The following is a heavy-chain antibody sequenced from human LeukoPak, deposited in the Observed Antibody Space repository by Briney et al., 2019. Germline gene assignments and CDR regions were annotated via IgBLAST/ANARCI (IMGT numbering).Heavy chain of an antibody. Sequence: GGSLRLSCAASGFTFSSYAMSWVRQAPGKGLEWVSAISGSGGSTYYADSVKGRFTISRDNSKNTLYLQMNSLRAEDTAVYYCAKDLIAAASTGGGSVSFDIWGQGTMVTVSS. CDR2: ISGSGGST. J-gene: IGHJ3*02. CDR1: GFTFSSYA. D-gene: IGHD6-13*01. V-gene: IGHV3-23*01. CDR3: AKDLIAAASTGGGSVSFDI.